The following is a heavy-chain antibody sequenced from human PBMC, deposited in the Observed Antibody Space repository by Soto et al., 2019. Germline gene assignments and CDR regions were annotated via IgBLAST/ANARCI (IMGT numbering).Heavy chain of an antibody. D-gene: IGHD2-15*01. CDR1: GFTFDDYA. CDR2: ISWNSGSI. CDR3: AKGDCSGGSCYDGLVYYFDY. Sequence: GGSLRLSCAASGFTFDDYAMHWVRQAPGKGLEWVSGISWNSGSIGYADSVKGRFTISRDNAKNSLYLQMNSLRAEDTALYYCAKGDCSGGSCYDGLVYYFDYWGQGTLVTVSP. J-gene: IGHJ4*02. V-gene: IGHV3-9*01.